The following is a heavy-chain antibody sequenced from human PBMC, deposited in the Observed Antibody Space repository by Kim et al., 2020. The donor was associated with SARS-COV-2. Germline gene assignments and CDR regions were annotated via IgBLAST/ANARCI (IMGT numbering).Heavy chain of an antibody. CDR2: ISYDGSNK. CDR3: ARRAAAWSLWFGEVDY. J-gene: IGHJ4*02. Sequence: GGSLRLSCAASGLTFSSYAMHWVRQAPGKGLEWVAVISYDGSNKYYADSVKGRFTISRDNSKNTLYLQMNSLRAEDTAVYYCARRAAAWSLWFGEVDYWGQGTLVTVSS. CDR1: GLTFSSYA. D-gene: IGHD3-10*01. V-gene: IGHV3-30*04.